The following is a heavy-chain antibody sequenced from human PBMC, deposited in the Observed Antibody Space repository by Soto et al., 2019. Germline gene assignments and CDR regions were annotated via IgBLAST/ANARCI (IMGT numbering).Heavy chain of an antibody. V-gene: IGHV1-46*01. Sequence: QVQLVQSGAEVKKPGASVKVSCKASGYTFTRHYLHWVRQAPGQGLEWMGIINSSGGHTYYAQKFQGRVTMISDTSTSTVYMELSSLRSEDTAVYYCARDFLAAGSDALDIWGQGTMVTVSS. CDR1: GYTFTRHY. D-gene: IGHD6-13*01. CDR3: ARDFLAAGSDALDI. CDR2: INSSGGHT. J-gene: IGHJ3*02.